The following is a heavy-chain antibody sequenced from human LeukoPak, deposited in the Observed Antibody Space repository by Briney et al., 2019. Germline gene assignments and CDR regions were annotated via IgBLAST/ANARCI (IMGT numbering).Heavy chain of an antibody. V-gene: IGHV1-18*01. Sequence: ASVKVSCKASGYTFTNYGISWVRQAPGQGLEWMGWISAHNGNTNYAQKLQGRVTMTTDTSTSTAYMELTGLRSDDTAVYYCGRDCSGGSCYSLVRYGMDVWGQGTTVTVSS. CDR3: GRDCSGGSCYSLVRYGMDV. J-gene: IGHJ6*02. CDR1: GYTFTNYG. D-gene: IGHD2-15*01. CDR2: ISAHNGNT.